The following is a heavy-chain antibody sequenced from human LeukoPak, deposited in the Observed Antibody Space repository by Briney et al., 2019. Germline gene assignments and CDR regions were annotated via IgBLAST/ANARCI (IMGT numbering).Heavy chain of an antibody. V-gene: IGHV3-23*01. J-gene: IGHJ4*02. D-gene: IGHD1-1*01. CDR1: GFTFSSYA. Sequence: GGSLRLSCAASGFTFSSYAMSWVRQAPGKRLEWVSAISGSGGSTYYADSVKGRFTISRDNSKNTLYLQMNSLRAEDTAVYYCARDAGTTGLLFRLDYWGQGTLVTVSS. CDR2: ISGSGGST. CDR3: ARDAGTTGLLFRLDY.